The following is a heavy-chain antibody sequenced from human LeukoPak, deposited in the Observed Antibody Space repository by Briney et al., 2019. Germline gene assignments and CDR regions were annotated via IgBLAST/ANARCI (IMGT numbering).Heavy chain of an antibody. V-gene: IGHV7-4-1*02. CDR1: GYTFTSYA. CDR3: ARDQVDVGIQLWLSWYAFDI. Sequence: ASVKVSCKASGYTFTSYAMNWVRQAPGQGLEWMGWINTNTGNPTYAQGFTGRFVFSLDTSVSTAYLQISSLKAEDTAVYYCARDQVDVGIQLWLSWYAFDIWGQGTMVTVSS. D-gene: IGHD5-18*01. J-gene: IGHJ3*02. CDR2: INTNTGNP.